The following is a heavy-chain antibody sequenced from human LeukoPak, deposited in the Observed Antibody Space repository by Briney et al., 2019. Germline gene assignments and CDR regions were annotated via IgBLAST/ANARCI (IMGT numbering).Heavy chain of an antibody. CDR1: GFTFSSYA. V-gene: IGHV3-23*01. CDR2: ISGSGGST. Sequence: GGSLRLSCAASGFTFSSYAMSWVRQAPGKGLEWVSAISGSGGSTYYADSGKGRLTISRDNSKNTLYLQMNSLRAEDTAVYYCAKDYGDYVNWFDPWGQGTLVTVSS. J-gene: IGHJ5*02. CDR3: AKDYGDYVNWFDP. D-gene: IGHD4-17*01.